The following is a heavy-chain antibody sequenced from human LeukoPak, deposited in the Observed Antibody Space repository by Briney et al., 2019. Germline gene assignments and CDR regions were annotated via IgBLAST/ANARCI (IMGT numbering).Heavy chain of an antibody. Sequence: GGSLRLSCAASGFTFSNYDMHWVRQAPGKGLEWVAVIWFDGSNKFYADSVKGRFTISRDNSKNTLYLQMNSLRAEDTAVYYCASSAGALIDCWGQGTLVIVSS. J-gene: IGHJ4*02. D-gene: IGHD6-19*01. CDR2: IWFDGSNK. CDR3: ASSAGALIDC. V-gene: IGHV3-33*01. CDR1: GFTFSNYD.